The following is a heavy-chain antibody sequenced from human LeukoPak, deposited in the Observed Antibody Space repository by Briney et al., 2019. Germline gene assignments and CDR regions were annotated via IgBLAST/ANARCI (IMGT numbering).Heavy chain of an antibody. CDR3: ARDRDGFWSGPVKGAFDI. J-gene: IGHJ3*02. D-gene: IGHD3-3*01. CDR2: ISSSSTYI. V-gene: IGHV3-21*01. Sequence: PGGSLRLSCAASGFTFSDYYMNWVRQAPGKGLEWVSSISSSSTYIYYADSVKGRFTISRDNAKNSLYLQMNSLRAEDTAVYYCARDRDGFWSGPVKGAFDIWGQGTMVTVSS. CDR1: GFTFSDYY.